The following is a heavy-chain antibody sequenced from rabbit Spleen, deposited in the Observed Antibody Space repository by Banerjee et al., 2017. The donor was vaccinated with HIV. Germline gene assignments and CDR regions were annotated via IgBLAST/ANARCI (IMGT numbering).Heavy chain of an antibody. Sequence: QSLEESGGDLVKPEGSLTLTCTASGFDFSNNIMCWVRQAPGKGLEWIACIYIGSSGSTYYASWAKGRFTLSKTSSTTVTLQMTSLTAADTATYFCARTTSISYWYFTLWGPGTLVTVS. CDR1: GFDFSNNI. CDR2: IYIGSSGST. J-gene: IGHJ4*01. D-gene: IGHD1-1*01. CDR3: ARTTSISYWYFTL. V-gene: IGHV1S40*01.